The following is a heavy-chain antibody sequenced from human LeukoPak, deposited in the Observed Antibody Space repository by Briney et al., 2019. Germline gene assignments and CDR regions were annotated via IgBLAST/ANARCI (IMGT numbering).Heavy chain of an antibody. D-gene: IGHD3-22*01. J-gene: IGHJ4*02. CDR3: AGNYYDSSGPFS. V-gene: IGHV4-59*01. Sequence: PGGSLRLSCAASGFTFSSYSMNWVRQPPGKGLEWIGYIYYSGSTNYNPSLKSRVTISVDTSKNQFSLKLSSVTAADTAVYYCAGNYYDSSGPFSWSQGTLVTVSS. CDR2: IYYSGST. CDR1: GFTFSSYS.